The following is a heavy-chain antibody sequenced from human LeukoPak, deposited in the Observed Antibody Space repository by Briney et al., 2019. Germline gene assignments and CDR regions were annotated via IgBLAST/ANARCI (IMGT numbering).Heavy chain of an antibody. CDR3: ATGNYYDFWSGYRYFDY. V-gene: IGHV1-69*13. D-gene: IGHD3-3*01. J-gene: IGHJ4*02. CDR1: GGTFSSYA. Sequence: SVKLSCKASGGTFSSYAISWVRQAPGQGLEWMGGIIPIFGTANYAQKFQGRVTITADESTSTAYMELSSLRSEDTAVYYCATGNYYDFWSGYRYFDYWGQGTLVTVSS. CDR2: IIPIFGTA.